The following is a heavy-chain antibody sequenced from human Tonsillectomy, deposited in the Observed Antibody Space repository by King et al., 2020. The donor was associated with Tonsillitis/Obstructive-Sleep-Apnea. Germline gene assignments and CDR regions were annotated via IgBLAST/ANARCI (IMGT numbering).Heavy chain of an antibody. CDR2: IDPSDSYT. V-gene: IGHV5-10-1*03. CDR1: GYSFTSYW. Sequence: QLVQSGAEVKKPGESLRISCKDSGYSFTSYWISWVRQMPGKGLEWMGRIDPSDSYTNYSPSFQGHVTISADRSITTADLQWSSLQASDTALYDCARHSGSSSHGAFDIWGQGTMVTVSS. J-gene: IGHJ3*02. CDR3: ARHSGSSSHGAFDI. D-gene: IGHD1-26*01.